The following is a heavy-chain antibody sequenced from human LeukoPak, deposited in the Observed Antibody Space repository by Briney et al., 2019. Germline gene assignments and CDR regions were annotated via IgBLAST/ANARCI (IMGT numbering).Heavy chain of an antibody. CDR1: GFTFSSYS. Sequence: GGSLRLSCAASGFTFSSYSMNWVRQAPGKGLEWVSSINSRSSYIYKADSVKGRFTISRDNAKNSLFLQMNSLRAEDTAVYSCAKILRGGTSGYAFDYWGQGTLVTVSS. V-gene: IGHV3-21*01. CDR3: AKILRGGTSGYAFDY. J-gene: IGHJ4*02. CDR2: INSRSSYI. D-gene: IGHD3-22*01.